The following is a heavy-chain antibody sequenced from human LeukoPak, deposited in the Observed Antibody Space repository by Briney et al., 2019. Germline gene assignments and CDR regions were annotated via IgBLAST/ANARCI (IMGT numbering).Heavy chain of an antibody. V-gene: IGHV3-74*01. CDR1: GLTFSSHW. Sequence: PGGSLRLSCAASGLTFSSHWMHWVRQAPGKGLVWVSRITNDGSSTTYADSVKGRFTISRDNAKNMLYLQVNSLRAEDTAVYYCARGEGGGIYGGNSGFDPWGQGTLVTVSS. CDR3: ARGEGGGIYGGNSGFDP. J-gene: IGHJ5*02. D-gene: IGHD4-23*01. CDR2: ITNDGSST.